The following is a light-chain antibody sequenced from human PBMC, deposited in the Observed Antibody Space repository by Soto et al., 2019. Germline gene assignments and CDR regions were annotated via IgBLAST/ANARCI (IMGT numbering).Light chain of an antibody. Sequence: QSLLTQPASVSGSPGQSITISCTGTSSGVGGYNSVSWYQQHPGKAPKLVIYEVTNRPSGISNRFSGSKSGNTASLTISGLQAEDEADYYCSSYTSSSTRVFGPGTKVTVL. J-gene: IGLJ1*01. CDR1: SSGVGGYNS. V-gene: IGLV2-14*01. CDR2: EVT. CDR3: SSYTSSSTRV.